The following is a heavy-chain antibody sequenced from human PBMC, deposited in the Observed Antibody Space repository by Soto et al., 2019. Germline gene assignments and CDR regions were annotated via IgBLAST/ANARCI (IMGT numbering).Heavy chain of an antibody. J-gene: IGHJ4*02. D-gene: IGHD3-9*01. V-gene: IGHV1-18*01. CDR3: ARDPYPHPLYYDILTKTIDY. CDR2: ISAYNGNT. Sequence: QVQLVQSGAEVKKPGASVKVSCKASGYTFTSYGISWVRQAPGQGLEWMGWISAYNGNTNYAQKLQGRVTMTTDTSTSTAYMELRSLRSDDTAMYYCARDPYPHPLYYDILTKTIDYWGQGTLVTVSS. CDR1: GYTFTSYG.